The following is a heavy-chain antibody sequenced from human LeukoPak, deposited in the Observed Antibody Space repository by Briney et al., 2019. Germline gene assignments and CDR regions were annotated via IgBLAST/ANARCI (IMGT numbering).Heavy chain of an antibody. CDR3: ARAGHNSNSGGYDF. CDR2: VDPNTGDT. V-gene: IGHV1-2*02. J-gene: IGHJ4*02. CDR1: GYTFIDHY. D-gene: IGHD3-22*01. Sequence: GASVKLSCKPSGYTFIDHYFHWVRQAQGPGHESLGWVDPNTGDTNYPQKFQGRVTMTRDTSSSTAYMELNRLRSDDTAVYYCARAGHNSNSGGYDFWGQGALVTVSS.